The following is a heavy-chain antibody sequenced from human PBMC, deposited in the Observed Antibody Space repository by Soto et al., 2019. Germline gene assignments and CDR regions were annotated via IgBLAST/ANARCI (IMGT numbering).Heavy chain of an antibody. Sequence: EVQLVESGGGLVQPGGSLRLSCAASGFTFSDHYMDWVRQAPGKGLEWVGRSRNKANSYTPEYAASAKGRFTISRDDSKNARSLQMNSLKTEDTAVYYCTRGGGRPPAPDPMDVWGQGTTVTVSS. J-gene: IGHJ6*02. CDR2: SRNKANSYTP. D-gene: IGHD2-15*01. CDR1: GFTFSDHY. CDR3: TRGGGRPPAPDPMDV. V-gene: IGHV3-72*01.